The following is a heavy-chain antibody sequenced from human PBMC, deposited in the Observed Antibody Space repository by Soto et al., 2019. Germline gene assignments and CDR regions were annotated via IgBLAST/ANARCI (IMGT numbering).Heavy chain of an antibody. D-gene: IGHD3-22*01. CDR1: GGPIRSSNW. CDR2: IYHSGST. CDR3: ARDSDIDDSSGYHPFDY. J-gene: IGHJ4*02. V-gene: IGHV4-4*02. Sequence: PSDALSLTFAVSGGPIRSSNWWRWVRQPPGKGLEWIGEIYHSGSTNYNPSLKIRVTISVDKSKNQFSLKLSSVTAADTAVYYCARDSDIDDSSGYHPFDYWGQG.